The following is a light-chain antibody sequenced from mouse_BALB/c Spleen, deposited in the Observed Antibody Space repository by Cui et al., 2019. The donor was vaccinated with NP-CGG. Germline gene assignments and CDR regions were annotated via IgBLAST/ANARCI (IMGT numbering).Light chain of an antibody. CDR2: GTN. J-gene: IGLJ1*01. CDR3: ALWYSNHWV. V-gene: IGLV1*01. CDR1: TGAVTTSNY. Sequence: QAVVTQESALTTSHGETVTLTCRSSTGAVTTSNYANWVQEKPDHLFTGLIGGTNNRVPGVPARFSGSLIGDKAALIITGAQTEDEAIYFCALWYSNHWVFGGGTKLTVL.